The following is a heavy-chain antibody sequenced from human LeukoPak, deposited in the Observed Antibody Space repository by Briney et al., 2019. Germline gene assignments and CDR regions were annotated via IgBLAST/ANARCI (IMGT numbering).Heavy chain of an antibody. CDR2: MNPNSGNT. CDR3: ARGRGSRSWYRRFDY. V-gene: IGHV1-8*03. CDR1: GYTFTSYD. J-gene: IGHJ4*02. Sequence: ASAKVSCKASGYTFTSYDINWVRQATGQGLEWMGWMNPNSGNTGYAQKFQGRVTITRNTSISTAYMELSSLRSEDTAVYYCARGRGSRSWYRRFDYWGQGTLVTVSS. D-gene: IGHD6-13*01.